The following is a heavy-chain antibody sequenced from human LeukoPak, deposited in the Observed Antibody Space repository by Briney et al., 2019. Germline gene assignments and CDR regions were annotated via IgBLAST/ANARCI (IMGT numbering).Heavy chain of an antibody. J-gene: IGHJ4*02. CDR3: ARDYDFWGDKRPLGY. CDR1: GFTFSSYS. Sequence: GGSLRLSCAASGFTFSSYSMNWVRQAPGKGLEWVSSISSSSSYIYYADSVKGRFTISRDNAKNSLYLQMNSLRAEDTAVYYCARDYDFWGDKRPLGYWGQGTLVTVSS. CDR2: ISSSSSYI. V-gene: IGHV3-21*01. D-gene: IGHD3-3*01.